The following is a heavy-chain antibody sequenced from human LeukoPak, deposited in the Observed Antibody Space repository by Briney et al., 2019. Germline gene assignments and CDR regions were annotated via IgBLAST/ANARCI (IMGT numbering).Heavy chain of an antibody. V-gene: IGHV5-51*01. Sequence: GESLKISCKGSGYSFTSYWIGWVRQMPGKGLEWMGIIYPGDSDTRYSPSFQGQVTISAGKSISTAYLQWSSLKASDTAMYYCARLTMVRGVITPSDYWGQGTLVTVSS. CDR3: ARLTMVRGVITPSDY. CDR1: GYSFTSYW. J-gene: IGHJ4*02. D-gene: IGHD3-10*01. CDR2: IYPGDSDT.